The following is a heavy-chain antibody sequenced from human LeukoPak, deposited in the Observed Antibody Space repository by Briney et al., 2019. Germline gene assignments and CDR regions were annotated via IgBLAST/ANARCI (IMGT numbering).Heavy chain of an antibody. V-gene: IGHV2-5*02. CDR1: GFSLSTGGVA. J-gene: IGHJ5*02. CDR2: IHWDDDK. D-gene: IGHD2-15*01. CDR3: VHRLLAYCSGGSCYGCWFDP. Sequence: SGPTLVKPTQTLTLTCTFSGFSLSTGGVAVGWIRQPPGKALEWLALIHWDDDKRYSPSLKSRLTITKDTSKNQVVLTMTNMEHVDTATYYCVHRLLAYCSGGSCYGCWFDPWGQGTLVTVSS.